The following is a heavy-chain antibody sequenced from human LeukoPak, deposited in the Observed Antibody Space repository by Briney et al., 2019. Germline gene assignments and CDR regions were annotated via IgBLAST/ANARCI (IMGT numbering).Heavy chain of an antibody. V-gene: IGHV3-21*01. Sequence: GGSLRLSSAASGFTFSSYSMNWVRQAPGKGLEWVSSISSSSSYIYYADSVKGRFTISRDNAKNTLYLQMNSLRAEDTAVYYCAIGIAALGFDPWGQGTLVTASS. CDR2: ISSSSSYI. CDR1: GFTFSSYS. D-gene: IGHD6-6*01. CDR3: AIGIAALGFDP. J-gene: IGHJ5*02.